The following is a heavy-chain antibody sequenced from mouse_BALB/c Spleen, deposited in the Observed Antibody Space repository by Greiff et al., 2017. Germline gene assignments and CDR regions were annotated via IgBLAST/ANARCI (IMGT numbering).Heavy chain of an antibody. CDR2: ISSGGGST. CDR1: GFAFSSYD. J-gene: IGHJ3*01. Sequence: EVMLVESGGGLVKPGGSLKLSCAASGFAFSSYDMSWVRQTPEKRLEWVAYISSGGGSTYYPDTVKGRFTISRDNAKNTLYLQMSSLKSEDTAMYYCARHYGYWCAYWGQGTLVTVSA. CDR3: ARHYGYWCAY. V-gene: IGHV5-12-1*01. D-gene: IGHD1-2*01.